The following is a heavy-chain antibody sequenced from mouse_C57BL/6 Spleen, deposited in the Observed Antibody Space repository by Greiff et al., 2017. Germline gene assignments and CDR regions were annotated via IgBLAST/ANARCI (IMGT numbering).Heavy chain of an antibody. J-gene: IGHJ2*01. Sequence: VQLQQPGAELVKPGASVKLSCKASGYTFTSYWMQWVKQRPGQGLEWIGEIDPSDSYTNYNQKFKGKATLTVDTSSSTAYMQLSSLTSEDSAVYYCARKGGNYDYFDYWGQGTTLTVSS. CDR1: GYTFTSYW. V-gene: IGHV1-50*01. CDR2: IDPSDSYT. D-gene: IGHD2-1*01. CDR3: ARKGGNYDYFDY.